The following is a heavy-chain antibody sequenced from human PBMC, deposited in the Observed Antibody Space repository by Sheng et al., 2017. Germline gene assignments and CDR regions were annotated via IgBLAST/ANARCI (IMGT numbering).Heavy chain of an antibody. D-gene: IGHD6-13*01. CDR1: GGSISSSSYY. CDR3: AREISAAGTHGLFDY. V-gene: IGHV4-39*07. Sequence: QLQLQESGPGLVKPSETLSLTCTVSGGSISSSSYYWGWIRQPPGKGLEWIGSIYYSGNTYYKPSLKSRVTISVDTSKNQFSLKLSSVTAADTAVYYCAREISAAGTHGLFDYWGQGTLVTV. J-gene: IGHJ4*02. CDR2: IYYSGNT.